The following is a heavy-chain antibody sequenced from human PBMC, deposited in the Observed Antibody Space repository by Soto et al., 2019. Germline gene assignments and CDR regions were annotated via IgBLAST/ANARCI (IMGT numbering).Heavy chain of an antibody. J-gene: IGHJ4*02. CDR1: GFTFSSYA. CDR2: ISGSGGST. D-gene: IGHD6-19*01. V-gene: IGHV3-23*01. CDR3: AKSPVSYSSGWLDY. Sequence: GGSLRLSCAASGFTFSSYAMNWVRQAPGKGLEWVSVISGSGGSTYYADSVKGRFTISRDNSKNTLYLQMNSLRAEDTAVYYCAKSPVSYSSGWLDYWGQGTLVTVSS.